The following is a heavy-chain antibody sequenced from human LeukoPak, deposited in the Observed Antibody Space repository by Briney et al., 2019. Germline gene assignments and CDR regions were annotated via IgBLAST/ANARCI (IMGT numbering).Heavy chain of an antibody. J-gene: IGHJ3*02. CDR2: ISGSGGST. CDR1: EFTFSNYA. CDR3: AKGPVVTFDI. Sequence: GGSLRLSCAASEFTFSNYAMNWVRQTPGRGLEWVSGISGSGGSTYYADSVKSRFTISRDNSKNTLYLQMNSLRAEDMAIYYCAKGPVVTFDIWGQGTMVTVS. D-gene: IGHD2-15*01. V-gene: IGHV3-23*01.